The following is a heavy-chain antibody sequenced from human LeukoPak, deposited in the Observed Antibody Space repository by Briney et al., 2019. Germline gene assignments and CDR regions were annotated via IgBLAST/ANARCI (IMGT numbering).Heavy chain of an antibody. CDR3: ARGVEEIAAAGLSLSGYYYYMDV. CDR2: MNPNSGNT. CDR1: GYTFTSYD. Sequence: ASVKVSCKASGYTFTSYDINWVRQATGQGLEWMGWMNPNSGNTGYAQKFQGRVTITRNTSISTDYMELRSLRSEDTAVYYCARGVEEIAAAGLSLSGYYYYMDVWGKGTTVTISS. V-gene: IGHV1-8*01. D-gene: IGHD6-13*01. J-gene: IGHJ6*03.